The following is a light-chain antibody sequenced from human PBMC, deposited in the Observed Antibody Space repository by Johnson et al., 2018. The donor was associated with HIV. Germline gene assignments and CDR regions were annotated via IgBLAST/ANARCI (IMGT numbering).Light chain of an antibody. CDR1: SSNIGNNY. CDR3: GTWDSSLSAFYV. V-gene: IGLV1-51*02. J-gene: IGLJ1*01. CDR2: ENN. Sequence: QSVLTQPPSVSAAPGQKVTISCSGSSSNIGNNYVSWYQQLPGTAPKLLIYENNKRPSGIPDRFSASKSGTSATLGITGLQTGYEADYYCGTWDSSLSAFYVFGTGTKVTVL.